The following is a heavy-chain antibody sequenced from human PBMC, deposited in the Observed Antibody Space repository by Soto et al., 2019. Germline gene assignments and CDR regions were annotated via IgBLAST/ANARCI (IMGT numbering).Heavy chain of an antibody. CDR3: GRGGLAVSGTYDY. CDR2: ISGSNGDT. Sequence: QVQLVQSGAEVKESGASVKVSCKASGYTFTNYGVAWVRRAPGQGLEWMGWISGSNGDTKYAQNIQNRVSLTTDTATNTAYMELRSLRPDDTAIYFCGRGGLAVSGTYDYWGQGTLVTVSS. D-gene: IGHD6-19*01. V-gene: IGHV1-18*01. CDR1: GYTFTNYG. J-gene: IGHJ4*02.